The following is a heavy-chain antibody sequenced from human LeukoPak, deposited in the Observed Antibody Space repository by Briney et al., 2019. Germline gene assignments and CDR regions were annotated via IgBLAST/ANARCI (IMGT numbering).Heavy chain of an antibody. V-gene: IGHV4-59*01. CDR1: GGSLSSFY. CDR2: IYYRGST. J-gene: IGHJ4*02. CDR3: ARDYGGKSDY. Sequence: SETLSLTCTVSGGSLSSFYWSWIRQPPGKGLEWIAYIYYRGSTNYNPSLKSRVTISVDTSRNQFSLKLSSVTAADTAVYYCARDYGGKSDYWGQGTLVTVSS. D-gene: IGHD4-17*01.